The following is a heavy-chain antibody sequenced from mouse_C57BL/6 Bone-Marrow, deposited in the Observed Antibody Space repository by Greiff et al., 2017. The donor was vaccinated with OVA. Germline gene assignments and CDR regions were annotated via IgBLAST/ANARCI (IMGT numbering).Heavy chain of an antibody. D-gene: IGHD1-1*01. CDR2: INPGSGGT. V-gene: IGHV1-54*01. CDR3: ARENYYGSSFAWFAY. J-gene: IGHJ3*01. Sequence: QVQLKQSGAELVRPGTSVKVSCKASGYAFTNYLIEWVKQRPGQGLEWIGVINPGSGGTNYNEKFKGKATLTADKSSSTAYMQLSSLTSEDSAVYFCARENYYGSSFAWFAYWGQGTLVTVSA. CDR1: GYAFTNYL.